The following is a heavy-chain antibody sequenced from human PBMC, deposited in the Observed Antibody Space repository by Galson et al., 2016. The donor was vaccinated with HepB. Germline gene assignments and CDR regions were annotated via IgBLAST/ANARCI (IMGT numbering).Heavy chain of an antibody. Sequence: SVKVSCKASGYTFTMYAMHWVRQAPGQSLEWMGWINAGNGYTEYSQKFQGRVTITRDTSASTAYMELSSLRSEDTAVYYFARDPAYDDSNYYYYVTAFDIGGQGTMVTVSS. CDR2: INAGNGYT. CDR1: GYTFTMYA. CDR3: ARDPAYDDSNYYYYVTAFDI. V-gene: IGHV1-3*01. D-gene: IGHD3-22*01. J-gene: IGHJ3*02.